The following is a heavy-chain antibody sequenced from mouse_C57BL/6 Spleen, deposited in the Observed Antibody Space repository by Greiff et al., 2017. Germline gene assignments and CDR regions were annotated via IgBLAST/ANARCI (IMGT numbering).Heavy chain of an antibody. V-gene: IGHV1-52*01. CDR2: IDPSDSET. CDR3: ARDYYGSSPAY. J-gene: IGHJ3*01. Sequence: QVQLQQPGAELVRPGSSVKLSCKASGYTFTSYWMHWVKQRPIQGLEWIGNIDPSDSETHYNQKFKDKATLTVDKTSSTAYMQLSSLTSEDSAVCYCARDYYGSSPAYWGQGTLGTVSA. D-gene: IGHD1-1*01. CDR1: GYTFTSYW.